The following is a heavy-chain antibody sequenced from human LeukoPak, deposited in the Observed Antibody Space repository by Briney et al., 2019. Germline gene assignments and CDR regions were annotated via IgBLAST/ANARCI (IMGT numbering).Heavy chain of an antibody. CDR1: GGSISSYY. CDR2: IYYSGST. Sequence: ASETLSLTCTVSGGSISSYYWSWIRQPPGKGLEWVGYIYYSGSTNYNPSRKSRVTISVDTCKNQFSLKLSSVTAADTAVYYCARAEIVVVPANADYYYYYYMDVWGKGTTVTVSS. D-gene: IGHD2-2*01. V-gene: IGHV4-59*01. J-gene: IGHJ6*03. CDR3: ARAEIVVVPANADYYYYYYMDV.